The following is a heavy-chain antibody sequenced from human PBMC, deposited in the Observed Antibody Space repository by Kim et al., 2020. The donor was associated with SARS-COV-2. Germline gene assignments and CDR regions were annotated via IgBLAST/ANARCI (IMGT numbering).Heavy chain of an antibody. J-gene: IGHJ4*02. V-gene: IGHV3-48*03. Sequence: GGSLRLSCXGSGFTFTNYEMTWVRQAPGKGPDWVSYISSSGSTRYYADSVKGRFTISRDNAKNSLFLQMNSLRADDTAMYHCARAVAVAGDYWGQGTPVTVSS. CDR1: GFTFTNYE. CDR2: ISSSGSTR. CDR3: ARAVAVAGDY. D-gene: IGHD6-19*01.